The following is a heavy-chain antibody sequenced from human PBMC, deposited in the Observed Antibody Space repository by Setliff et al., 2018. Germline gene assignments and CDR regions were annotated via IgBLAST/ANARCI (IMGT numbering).Heavy chain of an antibody. J-gene: IGHJ6*02. CDR1: GIDFRPHF. D-gene: IGHD3-10*01. CDR3: ARDLDYGSGRIDMDV. CDR2: SKNKGNSYST. Sequence: PGGSLRLSCAVSGIDFRPHFMDWVRQAPGKGLEWVGRSKNKGNSYSTEYAASMKGRFTISRDESTNSQHLQMNSLKTEDTAVYYCARDLDYGSGRIDMDVWGQGTTVTVSS. V-gene: IGHV3-72*01.